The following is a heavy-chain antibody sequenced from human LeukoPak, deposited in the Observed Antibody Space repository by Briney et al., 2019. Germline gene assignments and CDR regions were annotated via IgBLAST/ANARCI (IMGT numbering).Heavy chain of an antibody. CDR2: ISSSSSYI. D-gene: IGHD6-19*01. CDR3: ARDEVAVAGTCQH. V-gene: IGHV3-21*01. Sequence: GGSLRLSCAASGFTFSSHSMNWVRQAPGKGLEWVSSISSSSSYIYYADSVKGRFTISRDNAKNSLYLQMNSLRAEDTAVYYCARDEVAVAGTCQHWGQGTLVTVSS. CDR1: GFTFSSHS. J-gene: IGHJ1*01.